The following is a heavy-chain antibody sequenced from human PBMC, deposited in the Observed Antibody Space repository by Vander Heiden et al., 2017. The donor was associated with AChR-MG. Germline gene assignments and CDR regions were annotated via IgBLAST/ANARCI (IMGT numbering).Heavy chain of an antibody. V-gene: IGHV3-30-3*01. D-gene: IGHD3-10*01. CDR3: AREAALSGCFDY. CDR2: ISYDGSNK. Sequence: QVQLVESGGGVGQPGRSLILSCAASGFPFRSYAMHWVRQAQGKGLEWVAVISYDGSNKYYADSVKGRFTISRDNSKNTLYLQMNSLRAEDTAVYYCAREAALSGCFDYWGQGSLVTVSS. CDR1: GFPFRSYA. J-gene: IGHJ4*02.